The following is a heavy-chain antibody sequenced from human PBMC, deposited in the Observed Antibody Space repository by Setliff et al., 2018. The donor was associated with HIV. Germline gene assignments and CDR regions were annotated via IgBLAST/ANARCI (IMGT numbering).Heavy chain of an antibody. Sequence: GGSLRLSCVASGSTFSTLWMSWVRQAPGKGLEWVGLIKSKPDGETTDYAAPVKGRFTISRDDSKNTLYLQMSNLKTDDTAVYYCSTDIPYTGGGTFHIWGQGTMVTVS. D-gene: IGHD3-16*01. CDR1: GSTFSTLW. V-gene: IGHV3-15*01. CDR2: IKSKPDGETT. CDR3: STDIPYTGGGTFHI. J-gene: IGHJ3*02.